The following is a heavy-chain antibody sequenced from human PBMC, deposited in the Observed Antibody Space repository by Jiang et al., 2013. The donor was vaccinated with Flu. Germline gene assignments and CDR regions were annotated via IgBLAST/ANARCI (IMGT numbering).Heavy chain of an antibody. D-gene: IGHD6-13*01. J-gene: IGHJ4*02. V-gene: IGHV5-51*01. CDR1: GYRFTSYW. CDR3: ARRWGGSSRGDYFDS. Sequence: GAEVKKPGESLRISCKGFGYRFTSYWIGWVRQMPGKGLQWMGSIDPADSDTRYSPSFQGQVTISADKSTTTAYLQWSGLRASDTAIYYCARRWGGSSRGDYFDSWGQGTLVTVSS. CDR2: IDPADSDT.